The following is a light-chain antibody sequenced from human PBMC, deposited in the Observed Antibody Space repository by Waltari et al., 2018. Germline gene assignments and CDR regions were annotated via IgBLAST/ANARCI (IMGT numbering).Light chain of an antibody. CDR3: HSYDSSLSGSV. V-gene: IGLV1-40*01. J-gene: IGLJ2*01. Sequence: QSVLTQPPSVSGAPGQRVTISCTGSSSNIGAGYDVHWYQQLPGTAPKLLIYGNSTRPPGVPDRFSCSKSGTSASLAITGLQADDEADYYCHSYDSSLSGSVFGGGTKLTVL. CDR1: SSNIGAGYD. CDR2: GNS.